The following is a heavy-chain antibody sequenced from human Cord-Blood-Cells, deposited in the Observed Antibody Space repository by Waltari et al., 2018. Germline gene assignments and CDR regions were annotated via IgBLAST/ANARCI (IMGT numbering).Heavy chain of an antibody. J-gene: IGHJ2*01. Sequence: QVQLQQWGAGLLKPSETLSLTCAVYGGSFSGYYWSWIRHPPGKGLEWIGEINHSGSTNYNPSLKSRVTISVDTSKNQFSLKLSSVTAADTAVYYCARGTTIVVVPAARYWYFDLWGRGTLVTVSS. CDR1: GGSFSGYY. CDR2: INHSGST. CDR3: ARGTTIVVVPAARYWYFDL. V-gene: IGHV4-34*01. D-gene: IGHD2-2*01.